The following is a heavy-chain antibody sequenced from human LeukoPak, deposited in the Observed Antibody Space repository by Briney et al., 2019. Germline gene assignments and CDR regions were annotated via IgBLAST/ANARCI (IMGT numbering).Heavy chain of an antibody. J-gene: IGHJ5*02. V-gene: IGHV4-59*08. CDR1: GGSISSYY. CDR3: ARLFDGSGSYYARRNWFDP. D-gene: IGHD3-10*01. CDR2: IYYSGST. Sequence: TETLSLTCTVSGGSISSYYWSWIRQPPGKGLEWIGYIYYSGSTNYNPSLKSRVTISVDTSKNQFSLKLSSVTAADTAVYYCARLFDGSGSYYARRNWFDPWGQGPLVTVSS.